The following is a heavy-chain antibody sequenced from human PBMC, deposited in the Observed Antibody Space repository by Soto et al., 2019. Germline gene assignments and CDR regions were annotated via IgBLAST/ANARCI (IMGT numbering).Heavy chain of an antibody. D-gene: IGHD6-6*01. CDR3: ARSYRSSSDCDY. Sequence: PGESLKISCKGSGYSFTGYWISWVRQMPGKGLEWMGRIDPSDSYTNYSPSFQGHVTISAAKSISTAYLQWSSLKASDTAMYYCARSYRSSSDCDYWGQGALVTGSS. CDR2: IDPSDSYT. V-gene: IGHV5-10-1*01. CDR1: GYSFTGYW. J-gene: IGHJ4*02.